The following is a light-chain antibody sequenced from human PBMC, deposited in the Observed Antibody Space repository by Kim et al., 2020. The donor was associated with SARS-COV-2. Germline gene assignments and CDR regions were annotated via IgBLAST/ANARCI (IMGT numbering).Light chain of an antibody. V-gene: IGKV6D-21*02. CDR1: QTIGTS. CDR3: HQSSALPYT. Sequence: EIVLTQFPDFQSVTPKEKVTITCRASQTIGTSLHWYQQKPDQSPVLLIKYASQSMSGVHSRFGGSGSGTDFTLTISSLEPEDAVAYYCHQSSALPYTLGQGTKLEI. J-gene: IGKJ2*01. CDR2: YAS.